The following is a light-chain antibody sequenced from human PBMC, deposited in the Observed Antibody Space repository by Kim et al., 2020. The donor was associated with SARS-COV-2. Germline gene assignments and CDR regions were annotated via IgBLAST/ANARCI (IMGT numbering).Light chain of an antibody. V-gene: IGLV2-23*03. J-gene: IGLJ2*01. CDR1: NSDVGSYNL. CDR3: CSYAGSSTFDVV. CDR2: EGS. Sequence: QSALTQPASVSGSPGQSITISCTGTNSDVGSYNLVSWYQQHPGKAPKLMIYEGSKRPSGVSNRFSGSKSGNTASLTISGLQAEDEADYYCCSYAGSSTFDVVFGGGTKLTVL.